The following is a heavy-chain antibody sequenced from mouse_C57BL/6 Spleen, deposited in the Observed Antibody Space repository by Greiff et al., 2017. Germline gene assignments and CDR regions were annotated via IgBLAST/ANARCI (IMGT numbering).Heavy chain of an antibody. Sequence: EVKVVESGGGLVQPGGSLCLSCAASGVTFTDYYMSWVRQPPGKALEWLGFLRNKANGYTTEYSASVKGRFTISRDNSQSILYLQMNALRAEDSATYYCARYKGYGNYYFDCWGQGTTLTVSS. V-gene: IGHV7-3*01. J-gene: IGHJ2*01. CDR1: GVTFTDYY. CDR2: LRNKANGYTT. D-gene: IGHD2-10*02. CDR3: ARYKGYGNYYFDC.